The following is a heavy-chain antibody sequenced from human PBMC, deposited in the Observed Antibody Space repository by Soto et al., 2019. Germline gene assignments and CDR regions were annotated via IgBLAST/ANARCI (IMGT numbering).Heavy chain of an antibody. V-gene: IGHV3-30-3*01. CDR2: ISYDGSNK. CDR1: GFTFSSYA. Sequence: GGSLRLSCAASGFTFSSYAMHWVRQAPGKGLEWVAVISYDGSNKYYADSVKGRFTISRDNSKNTLYLQMNSLRAEDTAVYYCAPETTVTTREYFDYWGQGTLVTVSS. D-gene: IGHD4-17*01. CDR3: APETTVTTREYFDY. J-gene: IGHJ4*02.